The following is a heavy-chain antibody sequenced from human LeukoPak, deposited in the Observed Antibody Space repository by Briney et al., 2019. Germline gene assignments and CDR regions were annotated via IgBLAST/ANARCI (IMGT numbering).Heavy chain of an antibody. D-gene: IGHD3-22*01. V-gene: IGHV4-61*05. CDR3: ARANVRYYYDSSGSYPLPSWFDP. Sequence: SETLSLTCTVSGGSISSSSYYWGWIRQPPGKGLEWIGYIYYSGSTNYNPSLKSRVTISVDTSKNQFSLKLSSVTAADTAVYYCARANVRYYYDSSGSYPLPSWFDPWGQGTLVTVSS. CDR2: IYYSGST. J-gene: IGHJ5*02. CDR1: GGSISSSSYY.